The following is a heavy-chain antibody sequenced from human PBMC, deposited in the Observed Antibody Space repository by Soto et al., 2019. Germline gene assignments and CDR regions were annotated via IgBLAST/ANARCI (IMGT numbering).Heavy chain of an antibody. CDR3: ARGSYVLLWFGTKDYGMDV. Sequence: ASVKVSCKASGYTFTSYGISWVRQAPGQGLEWMGWISAYNGNTNYAQKFQGWVTMTRDTSISTAYMELSRLRSDDTAVYYCARGSYVLLWFGTKDYGMDVWGQGTTVTVSS. CDR1: GYTFTSYG. D-gene: IGHD3-10*01. V-gene: IGHV1-18*01. CDR2: ISAYNGNT. J-gene: IGHJ6*02.